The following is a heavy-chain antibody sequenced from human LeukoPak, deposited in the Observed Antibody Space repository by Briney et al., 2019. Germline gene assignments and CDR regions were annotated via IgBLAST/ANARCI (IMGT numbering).Heavy chain of an antibody. V-gene: IGHV3-23*01. CDR3: AKDSIVGATIIDY. D-gene: IGHD1-26*01. Sequence: GGSLRLSCTVSGFTVSSNSMSWVRQAPGKGLEWVSAISGSGGSTYYADSVKGRFTISRDNSKNTLYLQMNSLRAEDTAVYYCAKDSIVGATIIDYWGQGTLVTVSS. J-gene: IGHJ4*02. CDR1: GFTVSSNS. CDR2: ISGSGGST.